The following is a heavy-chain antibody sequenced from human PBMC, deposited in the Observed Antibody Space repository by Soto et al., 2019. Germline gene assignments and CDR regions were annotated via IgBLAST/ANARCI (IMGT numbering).Heavy chain of an antibody. CDR2: ISSSGGST. CDR3: ARAGYSYGLDY. J-gene: IGHJ4*02. D-gene: IGHD5-18*01. V-gene: IGHV3-64*01. Sequence: EVQLVESGGGLVQPGGSLRLSCAASGFSFSTYAMYWVRQAPGKGLEYISVISSSGGSTYYANSVRGRFTISRDNSKNTLYLQMGSLRVEDMAGYYCARAGYSYGLDYWGQGTLVTVSS. CDR1: GFSFSTYA.